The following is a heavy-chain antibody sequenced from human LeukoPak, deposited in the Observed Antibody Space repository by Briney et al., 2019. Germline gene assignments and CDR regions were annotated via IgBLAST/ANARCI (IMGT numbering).Heavy chain of an antibody. Sequence: GGSLRLSCAASGFTFSSYSMNWARQAPGKGLEWVSSISSSSSYIYYADLVKGRFTISRDNAKNSLYLQMNSLRAEDTAVYYCARDLGYSPDAFDIWGQGTMVTVSS. CDR3: ARDLGYSPDAFDI. V-gene: IGHV3-21*01. CDR1: GFTFSSYS. D-gene: IGHD1-26*01. J-gene: IGHJ3*02. CDR2: ISSSSSYI.